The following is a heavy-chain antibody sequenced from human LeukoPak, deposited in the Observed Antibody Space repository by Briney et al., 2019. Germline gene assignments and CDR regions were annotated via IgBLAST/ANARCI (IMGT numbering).Heavy chain of an antibody. CDR2: ISGSGGST. D-gene: IGHD5-12*01. CDR3: ANGYSGYDQPFDY. CDR1: GFTFSSYA. J-gene: IGHJ4*02. V-gene: IGHV3-23*01. Sequence: PGGSLRLSCAASGFTFSSYAMSWVRQPPGKGLEWVAAISGSGGSTYYADSVKGRFTISRDNSKNTLYLQMNSLRAEDTAVYYCANGYSGYDQPFDYWGQGTLVTVSS.